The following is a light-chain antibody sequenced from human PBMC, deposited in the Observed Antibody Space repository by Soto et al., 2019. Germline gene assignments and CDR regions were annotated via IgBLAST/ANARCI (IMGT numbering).Light chain of an antibody. CDR1: QSVSSN. V-gene: IGKV3-15*01. J-gene: IGKJ1*01. Sequence: EIVRTKSPASLCVSPGESANVACRASQSVSSNLAWYQQKPGQAHRLLIYGASTRATGIPARFSGSGSGTEFTLTFSRLQPEELAIYYCKNHDNWLRTVGEGTKVDIK. CDR2: GAS. CDR3: KNHDNWLRT.